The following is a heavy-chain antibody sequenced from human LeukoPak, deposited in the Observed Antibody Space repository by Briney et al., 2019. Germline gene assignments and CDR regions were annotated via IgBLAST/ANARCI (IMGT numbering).Heavy chain of an antibody. CDR3: ARDQVDPASPPDFHY. J-gene: IGHJ4*02. V-gene: IGHV1-69*05. CDR2: IIPIFGTA. CDR1: GGTFSSYA. Sequence: SVKVSCKASGGTFSSYAISWVRQAPGQGLEWMGRIIPIFGTANYAQKFQGRVTITTDESTSTAYMELSSLRSEDTAVYYCARDQVDPASPPDFHYWGQGTLVTVSS. D-gene: IGHD2-15*01.